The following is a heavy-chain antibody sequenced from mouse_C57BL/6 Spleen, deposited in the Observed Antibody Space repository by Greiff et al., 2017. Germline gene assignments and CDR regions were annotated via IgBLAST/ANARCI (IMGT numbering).Heavy chain of an antibody. Sequence: EVQLQQSGPELVKPGASVKISCKASGYTFTDYYMNWVKQSHGKSLEWIGDIYPGSGSTNYNEKFKSKATLTVDTSSSTAYMQLSSLTSEDSAVYYCAYTGPWYFDVWGTGTTVTVSS. D-gene: IGHD1-1*01. CDR3: AYTGPWYFDV. CDR2: IYPGSGST. V-gene: IGHV1-26*01. CDR1: GYTFTDYY. J-gene: IGHJ1*03.